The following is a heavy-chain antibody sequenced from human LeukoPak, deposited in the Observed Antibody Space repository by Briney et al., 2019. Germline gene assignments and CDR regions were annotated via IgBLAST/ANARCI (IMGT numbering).Heavy chain of an antibody. Sequence: SETLSLTCAVYGGSFSGYYWSWIRQPPGKGLEWIGEINHSGSTNYNPSLKSRVTISVDTSKNQFSLKLSSVTAADTAVYYCARGGGLGLDYWGQGTLVTVSS. CDR2: INHSGST. D-gene: IGHD1-26*01. CDR3: ARGGGLGLDY. CDR1: GGSFSGYY. J-gene: IGHJ4*02. V-gene: IGHV4-34*09.